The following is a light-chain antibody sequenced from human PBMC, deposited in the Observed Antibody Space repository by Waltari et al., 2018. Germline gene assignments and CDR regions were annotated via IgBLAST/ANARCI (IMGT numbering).Light chain of an antibody. J-gene: IGLJ2*01. CDR3: SSYAGSNTWV. CDR2: DVS. V-gene: IGLV2-11*01. Sequence: QAALTQPPSVSGSPGQSVTISCTGTSSDIGGYNYVSWYQQHPGKAPKLMIYDVSKLPSWVSDRFSGSKSGNPASLTISGLQAEDEADYYCSSYAGSNTWVFGGGTRLTVL. CDR1: SSDIGGYNY.